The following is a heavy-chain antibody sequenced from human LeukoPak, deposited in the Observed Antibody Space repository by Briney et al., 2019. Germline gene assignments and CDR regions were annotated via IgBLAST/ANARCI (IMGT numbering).Heavy chain of an antibody. V-gene: IGHV4-34*01. D-gene: IGHD2-2*02. CDR1: GGSFSGYY. Sequence: SETLSLTCAVYGGSFSGYYWSWIRQPPGKGREWIGEINHSGSTNYNPSLKSRVTISVDTSKNQFSLKLSSVTAADTAVYYCARADIVVVPAAIRPYYYYGMDVWGQGTTVTVSS. CDR2: INHSGST. J-gene: IGHJ6*02. CDR3: ARADIVVVPAAIRPYYYYGMDV.